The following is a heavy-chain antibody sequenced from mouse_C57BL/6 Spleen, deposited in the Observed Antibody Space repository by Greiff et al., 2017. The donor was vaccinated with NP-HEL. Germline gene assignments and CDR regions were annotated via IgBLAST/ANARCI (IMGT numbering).Heavy chain of an antibody. CDR1: GYTFTSYW. V-gene: IGHV1-55*01. D-gene: IGHD1-1*01. J-gene: IGHJ1*03. CDR2: IYPGSGST. CDR3: ARIDYGSRYWYFDV. Sequence: QVQLQQSGAELVKPGASVKMSCKASGYTFTSYWITWVKQRPGQGLEWIGDIYPGSGSTNYNEKFKSKATLTVDTSSSTAYMQLSSLTSEDSAVYYCARIDYGSRYWYFDVWGTGTTVTVSS.